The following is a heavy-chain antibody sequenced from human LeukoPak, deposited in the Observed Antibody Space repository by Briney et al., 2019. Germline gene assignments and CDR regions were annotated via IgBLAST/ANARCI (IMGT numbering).Heavy chain of an antibody. J-gene: IGHJ4*02. CDR1: GGSISSSSYY. V-gene: IGHV4-39*01. D-gene: IGHD3-22*01. CDR3: ARVNHYDSSLTTLDY. Sequence: SETLSLTCTVSGGSISSSSYYWGWIRQPPGKGLEWIGSIYYSGSTYYNPSLKSRVTISVDTSKNQFSLKLSSVTAADTAAYYCARVNHYDSSLTTLDYWGQGTLVTVSS. CDR2: IYYSGST.